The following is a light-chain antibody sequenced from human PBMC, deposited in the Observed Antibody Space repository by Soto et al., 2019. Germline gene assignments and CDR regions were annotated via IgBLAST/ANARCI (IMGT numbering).Light chain of an antibody. Sequence: EMVFTQSPATLSLSPGDIATLSCRASQNVSTYLGWYQQKPCQAPRLLIYDASNRATGIPARFSGSVSGTDFTLTISRLEPEDVEVYYCQQRATWPPFTFGPGTKVDL. CDR1: QNVSTY. V-gene: IGKV3-11*01. CDR3: QQRATWPPFT. J-gene: IGKJ3*01. CDR2: DAS.